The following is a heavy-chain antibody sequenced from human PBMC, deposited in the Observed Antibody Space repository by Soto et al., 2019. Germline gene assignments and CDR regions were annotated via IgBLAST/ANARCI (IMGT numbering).Heavy chain of an antibody. Sequence: EVQLVESGGGLVQPGGSLRLCCAASVFTFSSYWMSWVRQAPGKGLEWVANIKQDGSEKYYVDSVKGRFTISRDNAKNSLYLQMNSLRAEDTAVYYCARDVGGAFDIWGQGTMVTVSS. CDR3: ARDVGGAFDI. D-gene: IGHD2-15*01. CDR1: VFTFSSYW. CDR2: IKQDGSEK. J-gene: IGHJ3*02. V-gene: IGHV3-7*01.